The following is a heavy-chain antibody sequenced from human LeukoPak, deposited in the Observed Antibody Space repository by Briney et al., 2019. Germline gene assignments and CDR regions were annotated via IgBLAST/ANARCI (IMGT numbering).Heavy chain of an antibody. J-gene: IGHJ4*02. CDR3: ARVNSSSWYLDY. CDR1: SGSISTYY. CDR2: IYYSGST. Sequence: SETLSLTCTVSSGSISTYYWSWIRQPPGKALECIGYIYYSGSTDYNPSLKSRVTVSVDTSKNQFSLKLISVTAADTAVYYCARVNSSSWYLDYWGQGTPVTVSS. D-gene: IGHD6-13*01. V-gene: IGHV4-59*01.